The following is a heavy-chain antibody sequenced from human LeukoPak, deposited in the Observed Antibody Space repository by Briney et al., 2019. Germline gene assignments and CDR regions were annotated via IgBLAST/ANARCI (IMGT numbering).Heavy chain of an antibody. V-gene: IGHV1-69*04. Sequence: SVKVSCKASGGTYLRYAISWVRQAPGQGLEWMGRIIPILGVANYAQNFQGRVTVTADESTGTAYMELSSLRSDDTAIYYCARDNPPYCNGGSCYSYWGQGTLVTVSS. CDR2: IIPILGVA. J-gene: IGHJ4*02. D-gene: IGHD2-15*01. CDR1: GGTYLRYA. CDR3: ARDNPPYCNGGSCYSY.